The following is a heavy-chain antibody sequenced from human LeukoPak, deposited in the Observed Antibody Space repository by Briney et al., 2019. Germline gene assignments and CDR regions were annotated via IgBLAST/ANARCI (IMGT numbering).Heavy chain of an antibody. CDR1: GGSVSSGSYY. CDR3: ASALSVSSGSLYYYYGMDV. J-gene: IGHJ6*02. CDR2: IYYSGST. D-gene: IGHD6-19*01. Sequence: SETLSLTCTVSGGSVSSGSYYWSWIRQPPGKGLGWIGYIYYSGSTNYNPSLKSRVTISVDTSKNQFSLKLSSVTAADTAVYYCASALSVSSGSLYYYYGMDVWGQGTTVTVSS. V-gene: IGHV4-61*01.